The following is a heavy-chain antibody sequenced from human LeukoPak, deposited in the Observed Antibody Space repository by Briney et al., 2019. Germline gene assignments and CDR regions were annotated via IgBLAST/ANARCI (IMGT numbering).Heavy chain of an antibody. D-gene: IGHD5-18*01. V-gene: IGHV4-31*03. J-gene: IGHJ4*02. CDR3: ARDATTAMVSYFAY. CDR2: IYYSGST. Sequence: SETLSLTCTVSGGSISSGGYYWSWIRQHPGKGLEWIGYIYYSGSTYYNPSLKSRVTISVDTSKNQFSLKLSSVTAADTAVYYCARDATTAMVSYFAYWGQGTLVTVSS. CDR1: GGSISSGGYY.